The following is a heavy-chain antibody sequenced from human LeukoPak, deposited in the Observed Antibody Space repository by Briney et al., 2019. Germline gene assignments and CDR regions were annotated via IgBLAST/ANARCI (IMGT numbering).Heavy chain of an antibody. V-gene: IGHV3-23*01. CDR3: AKDYYYDSSGYYLTTDY. CDR1: GFTFSNAW. CDR2: ISGSGGST. D-gene: IGHD3-22*01. J-gene: IGHJ4*02. Sequence: PGGSLRLSCAASGFTFSNAWMSWVRQAPGKGLEWVSAISGSGGSTYYADSVKGRFTISRDNSKNTLYLQMNSLRAEDTAVYYCAKDYYYDSSGYYLTTDYWGQGTLVTVSS.